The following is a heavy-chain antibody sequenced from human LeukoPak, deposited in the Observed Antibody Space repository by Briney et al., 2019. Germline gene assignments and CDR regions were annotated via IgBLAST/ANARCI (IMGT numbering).Heavy chain of an antibody. V-gene: IGHV5-51*01. D-gene: IGHD6-19*01. CDR1: GYRFTSYW. CDR2: IYPGDSDT. J-gene: IGHJ4*02. CDR3: ASSIAVAGTYYFDY. Sequence: GASLKISFKGSGYRFTSYWIGWVRPMPGKGLGWMGIIYPGDSDTRYSPSFQGQGTISADKSISTAYLQWSSLKASDTAMYYCASSIAVAGTYYFDYWGQGTLVTVSS.